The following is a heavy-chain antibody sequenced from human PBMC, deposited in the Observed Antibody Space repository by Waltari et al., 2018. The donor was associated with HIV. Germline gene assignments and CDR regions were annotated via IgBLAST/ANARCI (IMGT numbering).Heavy chain of an antibody. J-gene: IGHJ3*02. CDR2: IIPILGTA. CDR3: AGVTGTTPWDAFDI. V-gene: IGHV1-69*01. Sequence: QVQLVQSGAEVKKPGSSVKVSCKASEGTFSSYAISWVRQAPGQGLEWMGGIIPILGTANDAQKFQGGVTITGDETTSTAYIEVSSLRSEETAVYYCAGVTGTTPWDAFDIWGQGTMVTVSS. D-gene: IGHD1-1*01. CDR1: EGTFSSYA.